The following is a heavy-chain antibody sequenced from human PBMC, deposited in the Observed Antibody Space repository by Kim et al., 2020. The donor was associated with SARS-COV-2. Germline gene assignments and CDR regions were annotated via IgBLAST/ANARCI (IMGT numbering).Heavy chain of an antibody. V-gene: IGHV3-7*01. Sequence: KEDGSAKYYVDSVKGRFFISRDKAKNLLYLQMNSLTGDDTAVYYCVRDFDFWGQGVLVTVSS. CDR2: KEDGSAK. CDR3: VRDFDF. J-gene: IGHJ4*02.